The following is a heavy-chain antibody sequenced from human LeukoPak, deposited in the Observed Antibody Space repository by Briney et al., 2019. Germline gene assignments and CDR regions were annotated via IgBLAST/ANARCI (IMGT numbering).Heavy chain of an antibody. Sequence: ASVKVSCKASGYTFTSYDINWVRQATGQGLEWMGWMNPNSGNIGYAQKFQGRVTMTRNTSISTAYMELSSLRSDDTAVYYCARDRSQGYFDWLLSNTNAFDIWGQGTMVTVSS. D-gene: IGHD3-9*01. CDR3: ARDRSQGYFDWLLSNTNAFDI. J-gene: IGHJ3*02. CDR1: GYTFTSYD. V-gene: IGHV1-8*01. CDR2: MNPNSGNI.